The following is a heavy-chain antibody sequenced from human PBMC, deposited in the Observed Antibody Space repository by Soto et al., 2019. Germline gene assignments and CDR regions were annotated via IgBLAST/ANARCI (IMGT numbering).Heavy chain of an antibody. J-gene: IGHJ4*02. D-gene: IGHD3-9*01. CDR2: INSDGSST. V-gene: IGHV3-74*01. CDR1: GFTFSSYW. CDR3: ARSSYDILTGYYKPYYFDY. Sequence: GGSLRLSCAASGFTFSSYWMHWVRQAPGKGLVWVSRINSDGSSTSYADSVKGRFTISRDNAKNTLYLQMNSLRAEDTAVYYCARSSYDILTGYYKPYYFDYWGQGTLVTVSS.